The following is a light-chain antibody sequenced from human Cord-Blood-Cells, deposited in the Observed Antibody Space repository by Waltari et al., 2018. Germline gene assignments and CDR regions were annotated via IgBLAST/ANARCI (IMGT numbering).Light chain of an antibody. CDR1: QRVLYSSNNKNY. Sequence: DIVMTQSPDSLAVSLGERDTINCKSSQRVLYSSNNKNYLAWYQQKPGQPPKLLIYWASTRESGVPDRFSGSGSGTDFTLTISSLQAEDVAVYYCQQYYSTPPTFGQGTKVEIK. V-gene: IGKV4-1*01. CDR3: QQYYSTPPT. CDR2: WAS. J-gene: IGKJ1*01.